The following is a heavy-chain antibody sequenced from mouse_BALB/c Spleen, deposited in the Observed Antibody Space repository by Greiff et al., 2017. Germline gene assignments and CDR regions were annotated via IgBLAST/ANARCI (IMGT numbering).Heavy chain of an antibody. CDR2: ISYSGST. J-gene: IGHJ4*01. CDR1: GYSITSDYA. CDR3: ARREGAMDY. V-gene: IGHV3-2*02. Sequence: EVKLMESGPGLVKPSQSLSLTCTVTGYSITSDYAWNWIRQFPGNKPEWMGYISYSGSTSYNPSLKSRISITRDTSKNQFFLQLNSVTTEDTATYYCARREGAMDYWGQGTSVTVSS.